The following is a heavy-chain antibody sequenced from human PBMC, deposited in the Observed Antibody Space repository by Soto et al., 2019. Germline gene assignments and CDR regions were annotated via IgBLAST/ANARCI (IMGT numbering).Heavy chain of an antibody. CDR3: ARRSAVAATGPFDI. D-gene: IGHD6-19*01. V-gene: IGHV5-10-1*01. Sequence: GASLKISCQGSGYSFTSYWISWVRQMPGKGLEWMGRIDPSDSYSNYSPSFQGHVTISADGSISTAYLQWSSLKASDTAMYYCARRSAVAATGPFDIWGQGTMVTVSS. J-gene: IGHJ3*02. CDR1: GYSFTSYW. CDR2: IDPSDSYS.